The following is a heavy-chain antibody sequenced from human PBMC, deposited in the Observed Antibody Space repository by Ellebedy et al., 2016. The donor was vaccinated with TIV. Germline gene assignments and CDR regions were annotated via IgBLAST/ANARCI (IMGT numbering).Heavy chain of an antibody. CDR2: INPKSGGT. V-gene: IGHV1-2*02. CDR1: GYTFTGHF. Sequence: ASVKVSCXASGYTFTGHFLHWVRQAPGQGLEWMGWINPKSGGTNIAQKFEGRVTMTTDTSVSTAYLEVRRLTSDDTAVYYCARDAMTIKLSVRTAYNLDVWGHGTTVTVSS. CDR3: ARDAMTIKLSVRTAYNLDV. D-gene: IGHD4/OR15-4a*01. J-gene: IGHJ6*02.